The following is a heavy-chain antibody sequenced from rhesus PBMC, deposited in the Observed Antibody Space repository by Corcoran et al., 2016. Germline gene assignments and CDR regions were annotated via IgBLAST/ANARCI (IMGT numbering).Heavy chain of an antibody. CDR1: GGSISSSY. Sequence: QLQLQESGPGLVKPSETLSVTCAVSGGSISSSYWSWIRQAPGKGLEWMGYIYGRGSSTNYNPPLKSGVTLSVDTSKNQLSLKLSSVTTADTAVYYCAKYLAYFDYWGQGVLVTVSS. J-gene: IGHJ4*01. CDR3: AKYLAYFDY. D-gene: IGHD2-21*01. CDR2: IYGRGSST. V-gene: IGHV4-169*01.